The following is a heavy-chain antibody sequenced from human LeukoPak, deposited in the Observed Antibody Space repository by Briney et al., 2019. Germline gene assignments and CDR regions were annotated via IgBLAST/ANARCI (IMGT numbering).Heavy chain of an antibody. CDR2: INPNSDDT. Sequence: GASVKFSCKASGYTFTGYYMHWVRQAPGRGLEWMGWINPNSDDTNYAQKFQGRVTMTRDTSISTAYMELSSLRSDDTAVYYCAPSAAEFYFDYWGQGTLVTVSS. CDR1: GYTFTGYY. V-gene: IGHV1-2*02. CDR3: APSAAEFYFDY. D-gene: IGHD6-13*01. J-gene: IGHJ4*02.